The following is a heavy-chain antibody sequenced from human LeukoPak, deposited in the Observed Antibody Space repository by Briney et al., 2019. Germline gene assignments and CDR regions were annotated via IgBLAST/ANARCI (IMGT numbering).Heavy chain of an antibody. CDR2: IYYSGST. V-gene: IGHV4-59*01. Sequence: SETLSLTCTVSGGSINNYYWNWIRQPPGKGLEWIAYIYYSGSTNYNPSLKSRVTISVDTSNNQFSLKLSSVTAADTAVYYCARDLRGSSAMNVWGKGTTVTVSS. CDR1: GGSINNYY. CDR3: ARDLRGSSAMNV. D-gene: IGHD2-2*01. J-gene: IGHJ6*03.